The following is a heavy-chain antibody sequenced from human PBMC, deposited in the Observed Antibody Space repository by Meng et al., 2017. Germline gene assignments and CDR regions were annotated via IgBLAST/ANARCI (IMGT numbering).Heavy chain of an antibody. J-gene: IGHJ1*01. CDR1: GFTFSSYA. Sequence: GESLKISCASSGFTFSSYAMSWVRQAPGKGLEWVSAISGSGGSTYYADSVKGRFTISRDNSKNPLYLQMHSLRAEDTAVYYCAKVTYYYYSSGLRPIEYFQHWGQGTLVTGAS. CDR2: ISGSGGST. D-gene: IGHD3-22*01. V-gene: IGHV3-23*01. CDR3: AKVTYYYYSSGLRPIEYFQH.